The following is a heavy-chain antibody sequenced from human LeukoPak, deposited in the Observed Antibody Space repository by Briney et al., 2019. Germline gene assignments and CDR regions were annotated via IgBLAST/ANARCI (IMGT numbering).Heavy chain of an antibody. Sequence: SETLSLTCTVSGASLGRFYWAWVRQPPGERPEWIWYIYPSGTDYNPSLKSRVIISADTSKNQFSLSLRSVTAADTAVYYCARGSGAPTAFPLDFWGPGLLVTVSS. V-gene: IGHV4-4*09. J-gene: IGHJ4*01. CDR1: GASLGRFY. CDR2: IYPSGT. D-gene: IGHD3-10*01. CDR3: ARGSGAPTAFPLDF.